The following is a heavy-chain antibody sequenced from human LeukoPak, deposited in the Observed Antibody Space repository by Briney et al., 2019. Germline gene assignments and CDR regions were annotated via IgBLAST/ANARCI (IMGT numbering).Heavy chain of an antibody. CDR2: INSDGSST. J-gene: IGHJ4*02. CDR1: GFTFSSYW. Sequence: GGSLRLSCAASGFTFSSYWMHWVRQAPGQGLVWVSRINSDGSSTSYADSVKGRFTISRDNAKNTLYLQMNRLRAEDTAVYYCARDGIAAAGNWGQGTLVTVSS. V-gene: IGHV3-74*01. D-gene: IGHD6-13*01. CDR3: ARDGIAAAGN.